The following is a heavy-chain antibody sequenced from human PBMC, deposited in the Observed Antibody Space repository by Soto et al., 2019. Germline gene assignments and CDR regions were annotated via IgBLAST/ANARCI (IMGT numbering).Heavy chain of an antibody. Sequence: VQMLESGGGLVQPGGSLRLSCAASGFIFSDYAMSWVRQAPGKGREWVAGMGGANGDTYYAESVRGRFAIFRDNSKSTLFLQLNSLRAEDTAVYFCAKDGVDHNSVWDPFDIWGQGTLVTVSS. CDR3: AKDGVDHNSVWDPFDI. V-gene: IGHV3-23*01. CDR2: MGGANGDT. D-gene: IGHD2-15*01. CDR1: GFIFSDYA. J-gene: IGHJ3*02.